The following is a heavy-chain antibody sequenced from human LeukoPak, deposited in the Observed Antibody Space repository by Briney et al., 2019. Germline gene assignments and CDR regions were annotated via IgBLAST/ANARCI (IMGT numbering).Heavy chain of an antibody. Sequence: SGGSLRLSCAVSGFTLSSYIMSWVRQAPGKGLEWVSTISGSGGSTYYADSVKGRFTISRDNSKNTRYLQMISLRAEDTAVYYCARVSYYYDSSGYPVAFDIWGQGTMVTVSS. CDR1: GFTLSSYI. CDR3: ARVSYYYDSSGYPVAFDI. V-gene: IGHV3-23*01. J-gene: IGHJ3*02. CDR2: ISGSGGST. D-gene: IGHD3-22*01.